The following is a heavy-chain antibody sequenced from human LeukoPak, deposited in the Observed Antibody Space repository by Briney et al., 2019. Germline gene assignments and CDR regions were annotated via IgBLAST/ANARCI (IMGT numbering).Heavy chain of an antibody. CDR3: ESWKYCSSTSCYIFDY. CDR1: GGPISSISYY. D-gene: IGHD2-2*01. V-gene: IGHV4-39*01. Sequence: SETLSLTCTVSGGPISSISYYWVWIRQPPGKGLDWIGRIYYSVSTYYNPSLKTRLTISVYTSKKHFSLKLTSVTAVDPAVYYCESWKYCSSTSCYIFDYWGQGTLVTVSS. J-gene: IGHJ4*02. CDR2: IYYSVST.